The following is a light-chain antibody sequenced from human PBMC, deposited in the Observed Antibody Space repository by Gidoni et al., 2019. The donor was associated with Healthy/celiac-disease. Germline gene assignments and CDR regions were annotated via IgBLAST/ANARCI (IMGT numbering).Light chain of an antibody. CDR1: SSNSGNNY. V-gene: IGLV1-51*02. Sequence: QSVLTQPPSVSAAPGQKVTISCPGSSSNSGNNYVSWSQQLPGTAPKLLIYENNKRPSGIPDRFSGSKSGTSATMGITGLQTGEEADYYCGTWDSSLSAGYVVFGGGTKLTVL. J-gene: IGLJ2*01. CDR3: GTWDSSLSAGYVV. CDR2: ENN.